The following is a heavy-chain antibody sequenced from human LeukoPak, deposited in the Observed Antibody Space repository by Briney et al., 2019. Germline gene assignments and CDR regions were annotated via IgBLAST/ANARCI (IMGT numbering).Heavy chain of an antibody. V-gene: IGHV3-23*01. J-gene: IGHJ3*02. CDR3: FNKPKTAYDILTGYPGDAFDI. D-gene: IGHD3-9*01. CDR1: GFTFSSYG. CDR2: ISGSGGST. Sequence: PVGSLRLSCAASGFTFSSYGMSWVRQAPGKGLECVTAISGSGGSTFYADSVKGRFTISRDNSKYTLYLQMNSLRAEDTAVYYCFNKPKTAYDILTGYPGDAFDIWGQGTMVTVSS.